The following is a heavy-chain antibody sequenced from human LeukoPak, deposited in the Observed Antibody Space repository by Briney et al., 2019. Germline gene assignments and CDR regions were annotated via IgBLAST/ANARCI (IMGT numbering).Heavy chain of an antibody. V-gene: IGHV3-7*01. CDR1: GFTFSSYW. CDR2: IKQDGSEK. Sequence: GGSLRLSCAASGFTFSSYWMSWVRQAPGKGLEWVANIKQDGSEKYYVDSVKGRFTISRDNAKNSLYLQMSSLRAEDTAVYYCARDTYDNSGYYAHLDYWGQGTLVTVSS. CDR3: ARDTYDNSGYYAHLDY. D-gene: IGHD3-22*01. J-gene: IGHJ4*02.